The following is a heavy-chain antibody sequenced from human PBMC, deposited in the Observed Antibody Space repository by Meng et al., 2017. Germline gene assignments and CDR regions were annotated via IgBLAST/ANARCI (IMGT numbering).Heavy chain of an antibody. CDR2: MNPNSGNT. Sequence: VQLSRPWAKVSNPRYSGKVSCKSAGYTFTSYDSNWVRQATGQGLECMGWMNPNSGNTDYAQKFKGRVTMTRNTSINTAYMELSSLRSDDTAVYFCARANTYSGYDYGYWGQGTLVTVSS. J-gene: IGHJ4*02. V-gene: IGHV1-8*01. CDR3: ARANTYSGYDYGY. CDR1: GYTFTSYD. D-gene: IGHD5-12*01.